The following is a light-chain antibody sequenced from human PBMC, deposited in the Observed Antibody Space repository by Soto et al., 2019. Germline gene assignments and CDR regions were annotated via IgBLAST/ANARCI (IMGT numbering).Light chain of an antibody. CDR1: QSISSW. V-gene: IGKV1-5*01. Sequence: DIQMTRSPSTLSASVGDRVTITCRASQSISSWLAWYQQKPGKAPKLLIYDASSLESGVPSRFSGSGSGTEFTLTISSLQPDDFATYFCQHYNSYSQTFGQGTKVEIK. CDR2: DAS. CDR3: QHYNSYSQT. J-gene: IGKJ1*01.